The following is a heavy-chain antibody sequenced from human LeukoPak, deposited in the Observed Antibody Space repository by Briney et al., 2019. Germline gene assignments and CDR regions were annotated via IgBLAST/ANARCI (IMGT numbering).Heavy chain of an antibody. CDR2: ISGSGGLT. D-gene: IGHD3-22*01. Sequence: PGGSLRLSCAASGFPFNNYNMAWVRQAPGKGLEVVSGISGSGGLTNYADSVKGRFTISRDNSKNTLFLQMNSLRAEDTAVYYCAKRDFYDSSGYAPLFQHWGQGTLVTVSS. V-gene: IGHV3-23*01. J-gene: IGHJ1*01. CDR3: AKRDFYDSSGYAPLFQH. CDR1: GFPFNNYN.